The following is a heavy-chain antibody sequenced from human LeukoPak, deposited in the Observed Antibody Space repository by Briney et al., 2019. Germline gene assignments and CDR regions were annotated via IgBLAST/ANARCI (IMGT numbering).Heavy chain of an antibody. V-gene: IGHV1-69*06. D-gene: IGHD3-22*01. CDR3: ASLKNYYDSSGYLVTDAFDI. CDR2: INPIFGTA. Sequence: SVKVSCKASGGTFSSYAISWVRQAPGQGLEWMGGINPIFGTANYAQKFQGRVTITADKSTSTAYMELRSLKSDDTAVYYCASLKNYYDSSGYLVTDAFDIWGQGTMVTVSS. J-gene: IGHJ3*02. CDR1: GGTFSSYA.